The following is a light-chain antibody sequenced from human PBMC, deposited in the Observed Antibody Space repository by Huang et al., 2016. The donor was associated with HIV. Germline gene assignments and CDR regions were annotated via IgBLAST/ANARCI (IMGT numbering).Light chain of an antibody. J-gene: IGKJ4*01. V-gene: IGKV3-11*01. CDR1: QSVSSY. Sequence: EIVLTQSPATLSLSPGERVTLSCRASQSVSSYLARYQQKPCQAPRLLIYDAANRATGVPARFSGSGSGTDFSLTISSLEPEDFAVYYCQQRSNWPPTFGGGTKVEIK. CDR3: QQRSNWPPT. CDR2: DAA.